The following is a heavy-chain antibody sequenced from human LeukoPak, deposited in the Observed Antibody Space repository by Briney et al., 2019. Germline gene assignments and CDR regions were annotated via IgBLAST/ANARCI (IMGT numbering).Heavy chain of an antibody. CDR2: ISGGGGGT. CDR3: AKGVEYYDY. Sequence: GESLRLSCAASGFTFSSSAMSWVRQAPGKGLEWVSAISGGGGGTYYADSVKGRFTISRDNSKNTVYLQVNSLRAEDTAVYYCAKGVEYYDYWGQGTLVTVSS. D-gene: IGHD2-15*01. V-gene: IGHV3-23*01. J-gene: IGHJ4*02. CDR1: GFTFSSSA.